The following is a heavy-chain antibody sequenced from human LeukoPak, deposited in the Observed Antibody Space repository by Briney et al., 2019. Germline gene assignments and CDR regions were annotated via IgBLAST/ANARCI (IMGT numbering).Heavy chain of an antibody. CDR1: GFTFSNAW. J-gene: IGHJ4*02. CDR2: IKSKTDGGTT. D-gene: IGHD3-10*01. CDR3: TTDSERGEFLFDY. Sequence: AGGSLRLSCAASGFTFSNAWMSWVRQAPGKGLEWVGRIKSKTDGGTTDYAAPVKGRFTISRDDSKNTLCLQMNSLKTEDTAVYYCTTDSERGEFLFDYWGQGTLVTVSS. V-gene: IGHV3-15*01.